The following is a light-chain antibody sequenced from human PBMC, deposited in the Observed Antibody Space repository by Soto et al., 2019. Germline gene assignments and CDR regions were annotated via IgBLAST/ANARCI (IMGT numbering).Light chain of an antibody. Sequence: QSVLTQPPSASGTPGQRVTISCSGSSTNIGSHTVNWYQQLPGTAPKLLIYGNSNRPSGVPDRFSGSKSGTSASLAITGLQAEDEADYYCQSYDSSLSAWVFGGGTKLTVL. CDR3: QSYDSSLSAWV. V-gene: IGLV1-40*01. CDR1: STNIGSHT. J-gene: IGLJ3*02. CDR2: GNS.